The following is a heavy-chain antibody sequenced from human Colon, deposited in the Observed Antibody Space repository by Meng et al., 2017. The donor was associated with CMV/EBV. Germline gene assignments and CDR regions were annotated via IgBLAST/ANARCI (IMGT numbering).Heavy chain of an antibody. Sequence: TCRVAGPHPVKPTPTLTLTCTFAGFSLSTNGVTVGWIRQPPGKALEWLALIYWDDDKRYSPSLKSRLTITKDTSKNQVVLTMINMDPVDTATYYCAHRFLRDSSSSLHFDSWGQGTLVTVSS. V-gene: IGHV2-5*02. D-gene: IGHD6-6*01. CDR2: IYWDDDK. CDR1: GFSLSTNGVT. CDR3: AHRFLRDSSSSLHFDS. J-gene: IGHJ4*02.